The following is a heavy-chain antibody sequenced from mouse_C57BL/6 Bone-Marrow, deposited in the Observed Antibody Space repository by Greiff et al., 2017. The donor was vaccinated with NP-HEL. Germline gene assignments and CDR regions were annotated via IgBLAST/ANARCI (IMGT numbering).Heavy chain of an antibody. CDR3: AREDTTVVGYFDY. CDR2: IYPGRGST. Sequence: VQLQQPGAELVKPGASVKMSCKASGYTFTSYWITWVKQRPGQGLEWIGDIYPGRGSTNYNEKFKSKATPTVDTTSSTAYMQLSSLTSEDSAVYYCAREDTTVVGYFDYWGQGTTLTVSS. J-gene: IGHJ2*01. V-gene: IGHV1-55*01. CDR1: GYTFTSYW. D-gene: IGHD1-1*01.